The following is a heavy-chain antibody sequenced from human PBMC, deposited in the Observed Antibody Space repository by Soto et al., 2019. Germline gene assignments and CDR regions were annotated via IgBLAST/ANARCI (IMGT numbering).Heavy chain of an antibody. Sequence: VQLVQSGAEVKEPGDSVRVSCEASGYTFTAYYIHWVRQAPGQGLEWMGWINPKFGDTTYAQDFQGRRTLTRDMCISTVYMDLSRLTSDDTAIYDCARNMDYYYGPGSGNGHGVCGQGITVNVFS. CDR3: ARNMDYYYGPGSGNGHGV. CDR2: INPKFGDT. J-gene: IGHJ6*02. D-gene: IGHD3-10*01. CDR1: GYTFTAYY. V-gene: IGHV1-2*02.